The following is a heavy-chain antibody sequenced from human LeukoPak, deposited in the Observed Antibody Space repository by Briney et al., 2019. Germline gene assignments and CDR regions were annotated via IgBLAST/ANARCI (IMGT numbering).Heavy chain of an antibody. D-gene: IGHD1/OR15-1a*01. CDR3: ARKPIINNAWYYFDY. V-gene: IGHV4-59*12. J-gene: IGHJ4*02. CDR2: IYYSGST. CDR1: GGSISDYY. Sequence: SETLSLTCTVSGGSISDYYWSWIRQPPGKGLEWIGYIYYSGSTNYNPSLKSRVTISVDTSKNQFSLKLSSVTAADTAVYYCARKPIINNAWYYFDYWGQGTLVTVSS.